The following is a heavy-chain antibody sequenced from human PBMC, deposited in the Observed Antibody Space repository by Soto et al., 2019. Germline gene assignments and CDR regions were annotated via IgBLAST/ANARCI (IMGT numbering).Heavy chain of an antibody. D-gene: IGHD2-15*01. CDR2: ISGSGGST. CDR3: AKALGYCSGGSCYSPADYYYYYGMDV. J-gene: IGHJ6*02. V-gene: IGHV3-23*01. Sequence: EVQLLESGGGLVQPGGSLRLSCAASGFTFSSYAMSWVRQAPGKGLEWVSAISGSGGSTYYADSVKGRFTISRDNSKNTLYLQMNSLRAEDTAVYYCAKALGYCSGGSCYSPADYYYYYGMDVWGQGTTVTVSS. CDR1: GFTFSSYA.